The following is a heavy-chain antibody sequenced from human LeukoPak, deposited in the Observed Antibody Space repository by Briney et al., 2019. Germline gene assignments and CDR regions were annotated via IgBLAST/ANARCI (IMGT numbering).Heavy chain of an antibody. D-gene: IGHD3-22*01. V-gene: IGHV4-34*01. CDR3: ARRGRAAYYDSSGYYYY. CDR1: GGSFSGYY. Sequence: SETLSLTCAVYGGSFSGYYWSWIRQPPGKGLEWIGEINHSGSTNYNPSLKSRVTISVDTSKNQFSLKLSSVTAADTAVYYCARRGRAAYYDSSGYYYYWGQGTLVTVSS. J-gene: IGHJ4*02. CDR2: INHSGST.